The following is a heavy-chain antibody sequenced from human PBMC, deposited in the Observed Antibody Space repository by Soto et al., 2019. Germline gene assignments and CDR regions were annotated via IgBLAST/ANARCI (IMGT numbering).Heavy chain of an antibody. J-gene: IGHJ6*04. V-gene: IGHV1-69*13. D-gene: IGHD3-22*01. CDR2: IIPNFGTA. Sequence: SVKVSCKASGGTFSSYAISWVRQAPGQGLEWMGGIIPNFGTANYAQKFQGRVTITADESTSTAYMELSSLRSEDTAVYYCARAFVGASSGYYFPRKDRRTYYGMDVGGKGTKVTVPS. CDR1: GGTFSSYA. CDR3: ARAFVGASSGYYFPRKDRRTYYGMDV.